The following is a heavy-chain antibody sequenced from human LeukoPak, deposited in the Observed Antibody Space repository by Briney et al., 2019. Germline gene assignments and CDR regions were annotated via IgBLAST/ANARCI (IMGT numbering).Heavy chain of an antibody. V-gene: IGHV3-30*18. CDR1: GFTFSSYG. CDR3: AKDHRGYSSD. D-gene: IGHD5-18*01. CDR2: ISYEGSNK. Sequence: GGSLRLSCAASGFTFSSYGMHWVRQAPGKGLEWVAVISYEGSNKYYADSVKGRFTISRDNSKNTLYLQVNSLRAEDTAVYYCAKDHRGYSSDWGQGTLVTVSS. J-gene: IGHJ4*02.